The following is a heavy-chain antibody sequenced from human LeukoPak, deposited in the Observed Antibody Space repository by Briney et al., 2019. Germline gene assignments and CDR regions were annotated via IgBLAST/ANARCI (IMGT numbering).Heavy chain of an antibody. V-gene: IGHV4-59*01. J-gene: IGHJ4*02. CDR3: ARTGSTVTMLYPFDH. CDR1: GGSIRSYY. D-gene: IGHD4-17*01. CDR2: IYYSGST. Sequence: SETLSLTCTVSGGSIRSYYWSWIRQPPGKGLEWIGYIYYSGSTNYNPSLKSRVSISVDASKNQFSLKLSSVTAADTAVYYCARTGSTVTMLYPFDHWGQGTLVTVSS.